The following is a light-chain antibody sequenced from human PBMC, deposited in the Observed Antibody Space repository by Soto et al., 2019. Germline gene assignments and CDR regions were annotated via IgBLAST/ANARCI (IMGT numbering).Light chain of an antibody. CDR3: SSYTSSSTLV. Sequence: QSVLTQPASVSGSPGQSITISCTGTSSDVGGYNYVSWYQQHPGKAPKLLISEVSNRPSGGSHRFSGSKSGNTAALTIYGLQAEDEAGYYCSSYTSSSTLVFGTGTKLTVL. J-gene: IGLJ1*01. CDR2: EVS. CDR1: SSDVGGYNY. V-gene: IGLV2-14*01.